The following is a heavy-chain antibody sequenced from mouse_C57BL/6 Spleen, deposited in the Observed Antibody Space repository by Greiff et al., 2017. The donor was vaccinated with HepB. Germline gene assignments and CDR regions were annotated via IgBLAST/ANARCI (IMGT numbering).Heavy chain of an antibody. D-gene: IGHD3-3*01. V-gene: IGHV1-81*01. J-gene: IGHJ4*01. CDR1: GYTFTSYG. CDR2: IYPRSGNT. CDR3: ARGEGREYAMDY. Sequence: QVQLKESGAELARPGASVKLSCKASGYTFTSYGISWVKQRTGQGLEWIGEIYPRSGNTYYNEKFKGKATLTADKSSSTAYMELRSLTSEDSAVYFCARGEGREYAMDYWGQGTSVTVSS.